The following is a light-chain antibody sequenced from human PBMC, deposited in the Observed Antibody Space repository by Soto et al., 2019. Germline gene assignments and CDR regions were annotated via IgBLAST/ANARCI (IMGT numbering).Light chain of an antibody. J-gene: IGKJ2*01. CDR3: QTLHSNPYT. Sequence: DIQLTQSPSFLSASVGDRVTITCRASQGISSYLAWYQQKPGTAPQLLIYAASTLQSGVPSRFSVSGSGTEFTLTISSLQPEDFATYYCQTLHSNPYTVGQGTKVEI. CDR1: QGISSY. CDR2: AAS. V-gene: IGKV1-9*01.